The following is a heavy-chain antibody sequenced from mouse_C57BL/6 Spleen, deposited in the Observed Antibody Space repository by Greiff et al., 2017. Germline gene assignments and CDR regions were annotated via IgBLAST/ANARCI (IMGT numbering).Heavy chain of an antibody. D-gene: IGHD2-3*01. CDR1: GYTFTDYY. J-gene: IGHJ4*01. CDR3: ARSYDGPYYYAMDY. CDR2: INPNNGGT. Sequence: VQLQQSGPELVKPGASVKISCKASGYTFTDYYMNWVKQSHGKSLEWIGDINPNNGGTSYNQKFKGKATLTVDESSSTAYMELRSLTSEEYAVYYCARSYDGPYYYAMDYWGQGTSVTVSS. V-gene: IGHV1-26*01.